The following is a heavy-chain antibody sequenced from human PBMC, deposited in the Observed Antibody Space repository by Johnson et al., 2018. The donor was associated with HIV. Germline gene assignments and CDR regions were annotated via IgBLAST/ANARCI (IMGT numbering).Heavy chain of an antibody. D-gene: IGHD6-19*01. Sequence: VQLVESGGGLVQPGGSLRLSCAASGFTFSTSVMYWVRQAPCKGLAWVALISHDGSNDYCADSGKGPFPLSRDNSKNTMSRQMKRLRTEDTAVYYCAKGPYGSGWHEMSHYTFDIWGRGTMVTVSS. CDR2: ISHDGSND. V-gene: IGHV3-30*18. CDR1: GFTFSTSV. J-gene: IGHJ3*02. CDR3: AKGPYGSGWHEMSHYTFDI.